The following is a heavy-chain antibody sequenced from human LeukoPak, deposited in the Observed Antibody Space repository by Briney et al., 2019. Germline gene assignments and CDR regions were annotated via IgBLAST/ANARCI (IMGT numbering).Heavy chain of an antibody. V-gene: IGHV1-24*01. CDR1: GYTLSELS. D-gene: IGHD3-3*01. CDR3: SSSGVEEWQGLHF. CDR2: FDVAETDT. Sequence: ASVKVSCKVSGYTLSELSMNWVRQSPGKGLEWMGGFDVAETDTIYAQEFQGRVTMTEDTSTDTAYMELNSLSSEDTAVYYCSSSGVEEWQGLHFWGQGTLVTVSS. J-gene: IGHJ4*02.